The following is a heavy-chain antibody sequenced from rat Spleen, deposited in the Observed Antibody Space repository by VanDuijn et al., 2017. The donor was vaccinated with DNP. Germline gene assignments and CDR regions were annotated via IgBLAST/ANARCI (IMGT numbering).Heavy chain of an antibody. D-gene: IGHD1-11*01. CDR2: ISTGGGST. CDR3: ARDAGGPFDY. J-gene: IGHJ2*01. V-gene: IGHV5S13*01. Sequence: EVQLVESGGGLVQPGRSLKLSCAASGFTFSNYGMAWVRQAPTKGLEWVASISTGGGSTYYRDSVKGRFTISRDNAKNTLQLQMNNLRSEDTATYYCARDAGGPFDYWGQGVMVTVSS. CDR1: GFTFSNYG.